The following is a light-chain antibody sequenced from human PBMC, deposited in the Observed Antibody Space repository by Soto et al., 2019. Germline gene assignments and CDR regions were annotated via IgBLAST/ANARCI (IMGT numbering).Light chain of an antibody. CDR3: QQYNNWPPCT. CDR1: QSVSSN. V-gene: IGKV3-15*01. CDR2: DAS. Sequence: ETVMTQSPATLSVSPGERATLSCRASQSVSSNLAWYQQKPGQAPRLLIYDASTRATGIPARFSGSGSGTEFTLTFSSLQSEDFAVYYCQQYNNWPPCTFGQGTKLEIK. J-gene: IGKJ2*02.